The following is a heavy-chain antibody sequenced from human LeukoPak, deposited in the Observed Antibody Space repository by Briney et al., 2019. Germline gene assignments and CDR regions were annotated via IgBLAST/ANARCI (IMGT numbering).Heavy chain of an antibody. CDR3: ARDEDPATVTPFDY. Sequence: GGSLRLSCAASGFTFSSYSMNWVRQAPGKGLEWVSYISSSSSTIYYADSVKGRFTISRDNAKNSLYLQMNSLRAEDTAVYYCARDEDPATVTPFDYWGQGTLVTVSS. CDR1: GFTFSSYS. J-gene: IGHJ4*02. V-gene: IGHV3-48*04. D-gene: IGHD4-17*01. CDR2: ISSSSSTI.